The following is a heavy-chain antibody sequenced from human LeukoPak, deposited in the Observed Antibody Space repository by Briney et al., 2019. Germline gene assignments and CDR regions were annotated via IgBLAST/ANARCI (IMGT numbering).Heavy chain of an antibody. CDR3: ARAPVTSSRGVYCYPFDY. V-gene: IGHV3-23*01. J-gene: IGHJ4*02. CDR1: GFPLSSYA. CDR2: TSSSDPGT. Sequence: PGGSLRLSCAASGFPLSSYAMSWVRQASGKGLEWVSATSSSDPGTYYADSVRGRFTISRDNSKNTLYLQLNSLRVEDAGVYYCARAPVTSSRGVYCYPFDYWGQGTLVTVSS. D-gene: IGHD2-21*01.